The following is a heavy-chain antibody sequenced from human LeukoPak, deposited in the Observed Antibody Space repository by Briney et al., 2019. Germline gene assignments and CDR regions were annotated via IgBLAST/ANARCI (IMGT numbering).Heavy chain of an antibody. CDR1: GGSISGYY. V-gene: IGHV4-4*07. D-gene: IGHD3-22*01. Sequence: SETLSLTCTFSGGSISGYYWSWIRQPAGKGLDWIGRMHTSGSTNCNPSLKSRVTMSVDTSKNQFSLKLSSVTAADTAVYYCARVPLYYYDSSGYVDYWGQGTLVTVSS. J-gene: IGHJ4*02. CDR2: MHTSGST. CDR3: ARVPLYYYDSSGYVDY.